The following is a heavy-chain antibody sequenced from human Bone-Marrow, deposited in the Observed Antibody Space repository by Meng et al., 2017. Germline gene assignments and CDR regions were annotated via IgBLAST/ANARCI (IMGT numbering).Heavy chain of an antibody. V-gene: IGHV3-23*01. J-gene: IGHJ4*02. CDR1: GFTFSSYA. CDR3: AKYPVRITMVRGPNGYYFDY. D-gene: IGHD3-10*01. CDR2: ISGSGCST. Sequence: GESLKISCAASGFTFSSYAMSWVRQAPGKGLEWVSAISGSGCSTYYADSVKGRFTISRDNSKNTLYLQMNSLRAEDTAVYYCAKYPVRITMVRGPNGYYFDYWGQGTLVTVSS.